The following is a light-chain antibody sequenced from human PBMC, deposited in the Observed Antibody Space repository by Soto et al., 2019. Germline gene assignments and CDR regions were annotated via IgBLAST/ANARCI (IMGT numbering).Light chain of an antibody. CDR1: QSVSSGY. J-gene: IGKJ1*01. CDR2: GAS. CDR3: QQYGSSPRT. V-gene: IGKV3-20*01. Sequence: EIVVTQSPATLSLSPGERATLSCRASQSVSSGYLAWYQQKPGQAPRLLIYGASIRAAGIPDRFSGSGSGADFTLTISRLEPEDFAVYYCQQYGSSPRTFCQGTNVDI.